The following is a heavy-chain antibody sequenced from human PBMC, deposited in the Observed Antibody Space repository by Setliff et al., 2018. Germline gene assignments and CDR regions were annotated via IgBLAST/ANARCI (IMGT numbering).Heavy chain of an antibody. CDR1: GYTFTGYY. CDR3: ARGGQLLYPWDY. V-gene: IGHV1-3*01. CDR2: INADNGNP. Sequence: ASVKVSCKASGYTFTGYYMHWVRQAPGQGLEWMGWINADNGNPKYSQKFQGRVTITRNTSASTVYMELSSLRSEDTAVYYCARGGQLLYPWDYWGQGTLVTVSS. D-gene: IGHD2-2*02. J-gene: IGHJ4*02.